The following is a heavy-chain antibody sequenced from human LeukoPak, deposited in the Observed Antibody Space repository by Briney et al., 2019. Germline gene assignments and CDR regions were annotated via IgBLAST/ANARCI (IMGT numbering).Heavy chain of an antibody. D-gene: IGHD6-13*01. J-gene: IGHJ5*02. CDR3: ARPPGIAAAWFYP. V-gene: IGHV4-38-2*02. Sequence: SETLSLTCSVSGSSITSGHYWGWIRQPPGKGLEWIASIYHSGGRFETGSTHYSPSLKSRVTISVDTSKDQLSLKVTSVTAADTAVYYCARPPGIAAAWFYPWGQGTLVTVSS. CDR1: GSSITSGHY. CDR2: IYHSGGRFETGST.